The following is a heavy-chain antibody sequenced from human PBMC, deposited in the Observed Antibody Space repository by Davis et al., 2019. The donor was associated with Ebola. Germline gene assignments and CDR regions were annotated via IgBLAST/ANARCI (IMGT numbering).Heavy chain of an antibody. CDR3: AGPAAGTED. CDR1: GFTFSSYW. CDR2: IKQDGSEK. Sequence: GESLKISCAASGFTFSSYWMSWVRQAPGKGLEWVANIKQDGSEKYYVDSVKGRFTISRDNAKNSLYLQMNSLRAEDTAVYYCAGPAAGTEDWGQGTLVTVSS. D-gene: IGHD6-13*01. J-gene: IGHJ4*02. V-gene: IGHV3-7*03.